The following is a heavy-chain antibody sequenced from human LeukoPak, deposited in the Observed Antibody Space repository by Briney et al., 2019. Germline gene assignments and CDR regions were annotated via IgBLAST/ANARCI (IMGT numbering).Heavy chain of an antibody. Sequence: PGDSLRLSCAASGFDFNSYSITWVSQTPGTGLAGVCSISGRAGPTYFGDSVKGRFTISRDSSKRSVDLQMNGLTADDTAVYFCARGRTGAAADTWFDFWGQGTLVTGSS. J-gene: IGHJ4*02. D-gene: IGHD6-13*01. CDR3: ARGRTGAAADTWFDF. CDR1: GFDFNSYS. V-gene: IGHV3-23*01. CDR2: ISGRAGPT.